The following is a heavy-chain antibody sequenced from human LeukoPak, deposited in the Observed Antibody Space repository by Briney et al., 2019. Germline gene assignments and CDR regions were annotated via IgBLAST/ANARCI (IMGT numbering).Heavy chain of an antibody. Sequence: GASVKVSCKASGGTFSSYAISWVRQAPGQGLEWMGGIIPIFGTANYAQKFQGRVTITADESTSTAYVELSSLRSEDTAVYYCARASQWLVPEGRWFDPWGQGTLVTVSS. CDR2: IIPIFGTA. V-gene: IGHV1-69*13. J-gene: IGHJ5*02. CDR3: ARASQWLVPEGRWFDP. CDR1: GGTFSSYA. D-gene: IGHD6-19*01.